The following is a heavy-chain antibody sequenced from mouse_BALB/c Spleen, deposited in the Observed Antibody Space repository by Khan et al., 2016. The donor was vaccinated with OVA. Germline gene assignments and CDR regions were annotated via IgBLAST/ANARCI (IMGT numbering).Heavy chain of an antibody. CDR3: ARDGNHWNFDV. CDR1: GYIFSSYW. D-gene: IGHD2-1*01. CDR2: ILPGSGTT. Sequence: QVQLKQSGAELMKPGASVKISCKATGYIFSSYWIEWVKQRPGHGLEWIGEILPGSGTTNYNEKFKGKATFTAETSSNTVYMELSSLTSEDSAVYYCARDGNHWNFDVWGAGTTVTVSS. J-gene: IGHJ1*01. V-gene: IGHV1-9*01.